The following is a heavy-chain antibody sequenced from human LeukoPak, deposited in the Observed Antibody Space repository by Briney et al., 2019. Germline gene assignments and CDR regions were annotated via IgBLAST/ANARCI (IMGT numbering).Heavy chain of an antibody. V-gene: IGHV4-59*01. CDR3: SRQVATTGIYAFDI. CDR2: IYYSGST. CDR1: GGSISTYY. Sequence: SETLSLTCTMSGGSISGGSISTYYWPWIRQPPGEGLERLGYIYYSGSTNHNPSLKSRVTISLDMSKNQFSLKLNSVTAADTAVYYFSRQVATTGIYAFDIWGQRTMVTVSS. J-gene: IGHJ3*02. D-gene: IGHD1-1*01.